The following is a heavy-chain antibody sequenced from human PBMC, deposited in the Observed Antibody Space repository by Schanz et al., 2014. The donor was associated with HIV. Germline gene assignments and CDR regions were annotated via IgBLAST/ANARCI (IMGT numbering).Heavy chain of an antibody. CDR2: ISWNSGNI. CDR1: GFTFTSYA. V-gene: IGHV3-9*01. CDR3: ARDAARYFDWSYYFDF. J-gene: IGHJ4*02. D-gene: IGHD3-9*01. Sequence: EVQLLESGGGLVQPGGSLRLSCAASGFTFTSYAMSWVRQAPGKGLEWVSGISWNSGNIGYADSVKGRFTISRDNAKNSLTLQMNSLSAEDTAVYYCARDAARYFDWSYYFDFWGQGTLVTVSS.